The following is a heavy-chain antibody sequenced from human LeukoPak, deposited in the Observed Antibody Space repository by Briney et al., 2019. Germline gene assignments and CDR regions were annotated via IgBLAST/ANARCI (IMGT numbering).Heavy chain of an antibody. V-gene: IGHV6-1*01. CDR3: ARGTYYYDSSGYYYYYYMDV. D-gene: IGHD3-22*01. CDR1: GDSVSSNSAA. Sequence: SQTLSLTCAISGDSVSSNSAAWNWIRQSPSRGLEWLGRTYYRSKWYNDYAVSVKSRIIINPDTSKNQFSLQLTSVTPDDTAVYYCARGTYYYDSSGYYYYYYMDVWGKGTTVTVSS. CDR2: TYYRSKWYN. J-gene: IGHJ6*03.